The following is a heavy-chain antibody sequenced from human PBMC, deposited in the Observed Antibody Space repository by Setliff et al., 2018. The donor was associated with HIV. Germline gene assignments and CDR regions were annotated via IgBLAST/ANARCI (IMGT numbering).Heavy chain of an antibody. V-gene: IGHV1-46*01. CDR1: EYTFTNYY. J-gene: IGHJ1*01. Sequence: GASVKVSCKASEYTFTNYYIHWVRQAPGQGLEWLGIIYPSSGGTGYPEKFQGRVTMTTDTSTSTAYMELRSLRSDDTAMYYCARDGGPYCGGDCHLFRLPFQHWGQGTLVTVSS. D-gene: IGHD2-21*02. CDR3: ARDGGPYCGGDCHLFRLPFQH. CDR2: IYPSSGGT.